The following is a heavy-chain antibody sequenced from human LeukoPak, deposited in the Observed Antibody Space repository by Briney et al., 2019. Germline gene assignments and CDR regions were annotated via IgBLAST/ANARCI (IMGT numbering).Heavy chain of an antibody. D-gene: IGHD1-1*01. Sequence: GGSLRLSCAASGFTFSTYAMTWVRQAPGKGLEWVSAISGSGGTTYYADSVKGRFTISRDNSKNTLYLQMNSLRAEDTAVYYCAKFFWNGGNWGQGTLVTVSS. CDR2: ISGSGGTT. V-gene: IGHV3-23*01. CDR3: AKFFWNGGN. J-gene: IGHJ4*02. CDR1: GFTFSTYA.